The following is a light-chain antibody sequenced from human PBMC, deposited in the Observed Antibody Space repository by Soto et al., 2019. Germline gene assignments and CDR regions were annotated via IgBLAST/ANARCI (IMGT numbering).Light chain of an antibody. J-gene: IGKJ1*01. CDR3: QHYASFSGT. Sequence: PGDRATLSCRISQSVSSSFLAWYQQKPGQPPRLLIYSASGRATGVPSRFSGSGSGTEFTLTISTLQPDDFATYYCQHYASFSGTFGQGTKVDIK. CDR2: SAS. V-gene: IGKV3-20*01. CDR1: QSVSSSF.